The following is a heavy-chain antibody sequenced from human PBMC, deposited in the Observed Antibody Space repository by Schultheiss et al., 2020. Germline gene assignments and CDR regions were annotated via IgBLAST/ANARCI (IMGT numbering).Heavy chain of an antibody. CDR2: IYYSGST. J-gene: IGHJ4*02. D-gene: IGHD1-26*01. CDR3: ARAGSNSGTYSGCDS. Sequence: SETLSLTCTVSGGSISSGGYYWGWIRQPPGKGLEWIGSIYYSGSTYYNPSLKSRVTISVDTSKNQFSLKLTSVTAADTAVYYCARAGSNSGTYSGCDSWGQGTLVTVSS. CDR1: GGSISSGGYY. V-gene: IGHV4-39*01.